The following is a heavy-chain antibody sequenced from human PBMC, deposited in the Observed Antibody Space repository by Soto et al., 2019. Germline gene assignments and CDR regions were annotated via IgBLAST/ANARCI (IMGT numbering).Heavy chain of an antibody. J-gene: IGHJ4*02. Sequence: QVQLVQSGAEVKKPGASVKVSCKASGYTFTSYGISWVRQAPGQGLEWMGWISAYNGNTNYAQKLQGRVTMTTDTSTSTAYMELRSLRSDDTAVYYCARDTMELLWFGELLPRIDYWAREPWSPSPQ. D-gene: IGHD3-10*01. CDR3: ARDTMELLWFGELLPRIDY. CDR2: ISAYNGNT. V-gene: IGHV1-18*04. CDR1: GYTFTSYG.